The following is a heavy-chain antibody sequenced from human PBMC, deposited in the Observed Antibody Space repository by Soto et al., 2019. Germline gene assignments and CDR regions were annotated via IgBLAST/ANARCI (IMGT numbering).Heavy chain of an antibody. CDR3: ARSITIGAGFYYRGMDV. CDR2: IDPGDSHT. Sequence: GESLKISCQGSGYTFINYWISWVRQKPGKGLEWMGRIDPGDSHTNYSPSFGGPVTISADKYSNTSYLQWSSLQASDTAIYYCARSITIGAGFYYRGMDVWGQGTTVTVPS. V-gene: IGHV5-10-1*01. J-gene: IGHJ6*02. D-gene: IGHD3-16*01. CDR1: GYTFINYW.